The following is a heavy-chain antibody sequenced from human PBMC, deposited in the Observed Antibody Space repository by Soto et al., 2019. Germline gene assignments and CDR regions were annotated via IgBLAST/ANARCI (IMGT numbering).Heavy chain of an antibody. J-gene: IGHJ6*02. CDR2: IYPSDSYT. CDR1: GYSFTSYW. V-gene: IGHV5-10-1*01. D-gene: IGHD6-19*01. CDR3: ARQPYSSGWLYYYYGMDV. Sequence: PVDSLKISCKGSGYSFTSYWISWVRHIPGKGIEWMGRIYPSDSYTNYSPSFQGHVTISADKSISTAYLQWSSMKASDTAMYYCARQPYSSGWLYYYYGMDVWGQGTTVTVSS.